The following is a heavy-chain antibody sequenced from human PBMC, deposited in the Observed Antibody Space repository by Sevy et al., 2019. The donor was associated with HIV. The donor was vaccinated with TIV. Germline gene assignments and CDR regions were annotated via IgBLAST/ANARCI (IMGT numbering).Heavy chain of an antibody. CDR2: IIPIFGTA. D-gene: IGHD6-6*01. CDR3: AGGSSSSFYYYGMDV. V-gene: IGHV1-69*13. Sequence: ASVKVSCKASGGTFGSYAISWVRQAPGQGLEWMGGIIPIFGTANYAQKFQGRVTITADESTSTAYMELSSLRSEDTAVYYCAGGSSSSFYYYGMDVWGQGTTVTVSS. CDR1: GGTFGSYA. J-gene: IGHJ6*02.